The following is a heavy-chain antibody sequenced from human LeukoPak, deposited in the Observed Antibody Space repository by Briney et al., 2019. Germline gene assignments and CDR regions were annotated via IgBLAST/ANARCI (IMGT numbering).Heavy chain of an antibody. V-gene: IGHV3-11*01. CDR3: ARDRSRWLRFTDAFDI. J-gene: IGHJ3*02. D-gene: IGHD5-12*01. CDR2: ISSSGSTI. Sequence: GGSLRLSCAASGFTFSDYYMSWIRQAPGKGLEWVSYISSSGSTIYYADSVKGRFTISRDNAKNSLYLQMNSLRAEDTAVYYCARDRSRWLRFTDAFDIWGQGTMVTVSS. CDR1: GFTFSDYY.